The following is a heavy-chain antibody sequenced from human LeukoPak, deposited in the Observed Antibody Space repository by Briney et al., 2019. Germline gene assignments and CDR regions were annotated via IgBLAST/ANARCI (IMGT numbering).Heavy chain of an antibody. CDR2: IYYSGST. V-gene: IGHV4-59*01. CDR3: ARFSTNDAFDI. Sequence: SETLSLTCTVSGGSISGYYWSWIRQPPGKGLEWIGYIYYSGSTNYNPSLKSRVTISVDTSKNLFSLKLSSVTAADTAVYYCARFSTNDAFDIWGQGTMVTVSS. D-gene: IGHD1-26*01. CDR1: GGSISGYY. J-gene: IGHJ3*02.